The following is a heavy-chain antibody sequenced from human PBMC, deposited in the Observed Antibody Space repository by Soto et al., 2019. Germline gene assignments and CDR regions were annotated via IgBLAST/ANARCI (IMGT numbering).Heavy chain of an antibody. J-gene: IGHJ4*02. CDR3: TRGRSMIANDDFEY. CDR1: GFAVSSYS. V-gene: IGHV3-30-3*01. Sequence: PGGSLRLSCAASGFAVSSYSMHWVRQAPGKGLEWVAAMSFDGNSKYFADSVKGRFKISRDTSKNTWSLEMESLEVEDSALYHCTRGRSMIANDDFEYWGQGTQVTVSS. CDR2: MSFDGNSK. D-gene: IGHD2-21*01.